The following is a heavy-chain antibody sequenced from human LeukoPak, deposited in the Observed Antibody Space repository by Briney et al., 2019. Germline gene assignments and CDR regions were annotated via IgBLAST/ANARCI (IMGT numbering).Heavy chain of an antibody. V-gene: IGHV4-59*08. Sequence: SETLSLTCTVSGASISGHYWSWIRQTPGNGLEWIGYIYYSGNTNYNPSVKSRVTMSVDTSKNQFSLILNSVTAADTAVYYCARHSSIQLGPRAYSYDMDVWGQGTTVIVAS. CDR3: ARHSSIQLGPRAYSYDMDV. D-gene: IGHD5-18*01. CDR2: IYYSGNT. CDR1: GASISGHY. J-gene: IGHJ6*02.